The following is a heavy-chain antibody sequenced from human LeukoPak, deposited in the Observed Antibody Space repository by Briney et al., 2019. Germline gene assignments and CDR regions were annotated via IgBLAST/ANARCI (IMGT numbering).Heavy chain of an antibody. J-gene: IGHJ5*02. V-gene: IGHV1-46*01. CDR2: INPSGGST. CDR1: GYTFTSYY. Sequence: ASVKVSCKASGYTFTSYYMHWVRQAPGQGLEWMGIINPSGGSTSYAQKFQGRVTMTRDTSTSTVYMELSSLRSEDTAVYYCARDFGGAHALNWFDPWGQGTLVTVSS. D-gene: IGHD3-10*01. CDR3: ARDFGGAHALNWFDP.